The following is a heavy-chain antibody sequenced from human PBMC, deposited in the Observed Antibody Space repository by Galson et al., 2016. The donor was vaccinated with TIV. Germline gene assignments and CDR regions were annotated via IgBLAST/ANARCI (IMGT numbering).Heavy chain of an antibody. CDR1: GFTFSSYT. V-gene: IGHV3-23*01. D-gene: IGHD5-18*01. J-gene: IGHJ4*02. CDR3: AKDRQWIPSSLDY. Sequence: SLRLSCAVSGFTFSSYTMNWVRQAPGKGLEWVSSIGGSGDRTFYADSVKGRFTISRDSYKDTVYLQMNSLSAEDTAIYFCAKDRQWIPSSLDYWGQGILVTVSS. CDR2: IGGSGDRT.